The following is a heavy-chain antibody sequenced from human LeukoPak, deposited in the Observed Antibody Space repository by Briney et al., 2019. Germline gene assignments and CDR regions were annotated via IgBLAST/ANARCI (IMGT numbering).Heavy chain of an antibody. V-gene: IGHV5-51*01. CDR2: IYPGDSDT. J-gene: IGHJ5*02. CDR3: ARRYYGSGGYSWFDP. Sequence: GESLKISCKGSGYSFTSYWIGWVRQMPGKGLEWMGIIYPGDSDTRYSPSFQGQVTISADKSISTAYLQWSSLKASDTAMYYCARRYYGSGGYSWFDPWGQGTLVTVSS. CDR1: GYSFTSYW. D-gene: IGHD3-10*01.